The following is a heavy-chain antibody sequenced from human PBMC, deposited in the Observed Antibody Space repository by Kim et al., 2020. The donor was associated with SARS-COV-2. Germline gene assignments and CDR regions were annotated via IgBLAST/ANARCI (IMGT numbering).Heavy chain of an antibody. CDR3: ARAGIYYDSSGYYPHFRNEAFEI. Sequence: SETLSLTCTGSGGSISSYYWSWIRQPPGKGLEWIGYIYYSGSTNYNPSLKSRVTISVDTSKNQFSLKLSSVTAADTAVYYCARAGIYYDSSGYYPHFRNEAFEIWGQGKMGTVSS. J-gene: IGHJ3*02. V-gene: IGHV4-59*01. CDR1: GGSISSYY. CDR2: IYYSGST. D-gene: IGHD3-22*01.